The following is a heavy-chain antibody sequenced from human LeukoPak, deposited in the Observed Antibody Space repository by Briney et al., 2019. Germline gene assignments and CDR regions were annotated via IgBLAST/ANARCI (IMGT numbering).Heavy chain of an antibody. J-gene: IGHJ4*02. CDR2: IIPIFGTA. Sequence: PGASVKVSCKASGGTFSSYAISWVRQAPGQGLEWMGGIIPIFGTADYAQKFQGRVTITADESTSTAYMELSSLKSEDTAVYYCARGVVGATTGAYSFDYWGQGTLVTVSS. CDR1: GGTFSSYA. D-gene: IGHD1-26*01. V-gene: IGHV1-69*13. CDR3: ARGVVGATTGAYSFDY.